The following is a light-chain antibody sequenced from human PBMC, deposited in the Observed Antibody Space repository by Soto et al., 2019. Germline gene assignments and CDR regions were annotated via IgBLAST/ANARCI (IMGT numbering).Light chain of an antibody. CDR3: QQYDIHST. J-gene: IGKJ2*01. CDR2: DAS. Sequence: EIVLTQSPATLSLSPGEKATLSCRASQSVSSYLAWYQQKPGQAPRLLIYDASNRATGVPARFSGSGSGTDFTLTISSLEPEDFAVYYCQQYDIHSTFGQGTKLEIK. V-gene: IGKV3-11*01. CDR1: QSVSSY.